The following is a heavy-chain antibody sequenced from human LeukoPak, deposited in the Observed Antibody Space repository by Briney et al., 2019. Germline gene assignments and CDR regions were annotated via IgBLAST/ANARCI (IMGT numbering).Heavy chain of an antibody. CDR1: GGSFSGYY. Sequence: PSETLSLTCAVYGGSFSGYYWSWIRQPPGKGLEWIGEMNHSGSTNYNPSLKSRVTISVDTSKNKFSLKLSYVTAADTAVYYCARVTKKGVFSRIGNWFDPWGQGTLVTVSS. V-gene: IGHV4-34*01. D-gene: IGHD6-13*01. CDR3: ARVTKKGVFSRIGNWFDP. CDR2: MNHSGST. J-gene: IGHJ5*02.